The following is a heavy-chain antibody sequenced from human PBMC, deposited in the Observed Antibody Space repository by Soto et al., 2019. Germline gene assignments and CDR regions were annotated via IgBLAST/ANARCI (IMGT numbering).Heavy chain of an antibody. CDR1: GFTFSNAG. CDR2: IKSKTDGGTT. D-gene: IGHD5-12*01. Sequence: EVQLVESGGGLVKPGGSLRLSCAGSGFTFSNAGMNWVRQAPGKGLEWVGRIKSKTDGGTTDYAAPGKGRFTISRHDSKNTLYLQMNRLKTEDTALYYRTTDEPFGRSADYHYDYCCMDVWGQGTTVTVSS. J-gene: IGHJ6*02. V-gene: IGHV3-15*07. CDR3: TTDEPFGRSADYHYDYCCMDV.